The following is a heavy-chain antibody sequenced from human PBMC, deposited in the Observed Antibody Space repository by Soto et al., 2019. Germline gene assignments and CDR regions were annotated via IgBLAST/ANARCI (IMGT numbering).Heavy chain of an antibody. J-gene: IGHJ5*02. CDR1: GGSISSYY. V-gene: IGHV4-59*01. Sequence: SETLSLTCTVSGGSISSYYWSWIRQPPGKGLEWIGYIYYSGSTNYSTSLKSRLTISKDTSKSQVVLTMTNMDPVDTATYYCARHYGSGSYSPFDPWGQGTLVTVSS. D-gene: IGHD3-10*01. CDR2: IYYSGST. CDR3: ARHYGSGSYSPFDP.